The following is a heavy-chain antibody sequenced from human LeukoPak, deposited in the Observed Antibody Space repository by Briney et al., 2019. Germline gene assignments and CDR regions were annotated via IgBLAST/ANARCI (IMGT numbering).Heavy chain of an antibody. V-gene: IGHV3-23*01. CDR1: GFTFSTYA. CDR2: ILGNAGRT. Sequence: QPGGPLRLFCAASGFTFSTYAMNWVRPTPGKGLDWVSGILGNAGRTYYADSVKGRFTISRDDSKNTLYLQMNSLKVEDTAKYYCAKDYTPDGLYDIDYWGQGTQVTVSS. CDR3: AKDYTPDGLYDIDY. J-gene: IGHJ4*02. D-gene: IGHD3-9*01.